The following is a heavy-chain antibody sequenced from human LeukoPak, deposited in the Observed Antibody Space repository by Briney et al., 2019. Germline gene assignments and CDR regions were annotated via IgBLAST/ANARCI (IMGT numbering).Heavy chain of an antibody. CDR1: GYSISSGYY. CDR2: IYHSGST. V-gene: IGHV4-38-2*02. D-gene: IGHD4-17*01. Sequence: PSETLSLTCTVSGYSISSGYYWGWIRQPPGKGLEWIGSIYHSGSTYYNPSLKSRVTISVDTSKNQFSLKLSSVTAADTAVYYCARTADYGDYVGWFDPWGQGTLVTVSS. CDR3: ARTADYGDYVGWFDP. J-gene: IGHJ5*02.